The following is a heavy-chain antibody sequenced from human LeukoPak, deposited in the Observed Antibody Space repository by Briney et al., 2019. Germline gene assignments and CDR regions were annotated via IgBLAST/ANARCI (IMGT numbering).Heavy chain of an antibody. Sequence: ASVKASCKASGYTFTSYDINWVRQATGQGLEWMGWMNPNSGNTGYAQKFQGRVTMTRNTSISTAYMELSSLRSEDTAVYYCARSITMVRGVKTTLGYWGQGTLVTVSS. CDR1: GYTFTSYD. CDR2: MNPNSGNT. CDR3: ARSITMVRGVKTTLGY. J-gene: IGHJ4*02. V-gene: IGHV1-8*01. D-gene: IGHD3-10*01.